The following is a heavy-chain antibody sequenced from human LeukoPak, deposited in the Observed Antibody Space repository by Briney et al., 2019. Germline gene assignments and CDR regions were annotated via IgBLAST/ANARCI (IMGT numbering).Heavy chain of an antibody. CDR2: ISSGSSYI. Sequence: TPGGSLRLSCAASGFTFSSYSMNWVRQAPGKGLEWVSSISSGSSYIYYADSVKGRFTISRDNGKNSLYLQMNSLRAEDTAVYYCARDGPKYCSNGVCYAPVDPWGQGTPVTVSS. D-gene: IGHD2-8*01. J-gene: IGHJ5*02. CDR3: ARDGPKYCSNGVCYAPVDP. V-gene: IGHV3-21*01. CDR1: GFTFSSYS.